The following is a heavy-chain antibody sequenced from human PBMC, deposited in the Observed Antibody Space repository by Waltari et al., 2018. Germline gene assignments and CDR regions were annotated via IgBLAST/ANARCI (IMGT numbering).Heavy chain of an antibody. Sequence: QSQLQESGPGLVKPSGTLSLRCTVSGDSMSSTDWWSWVRQSPQKGLEWIGQVQYSGRSNYNPSVASRVTVSIDTSNNQFSLKLTSATAADTAMYYCARDRGRGIYLDTWGPGMQVTVSP. V-gene: IGHV4-4*02. CDR3: ARDRGRGIYLDT. CDR2: VQYSGRS. J-gene: IGHJ5*02. CDR1: GDSMSSTDW. D-gene: IGHD2-15*01.